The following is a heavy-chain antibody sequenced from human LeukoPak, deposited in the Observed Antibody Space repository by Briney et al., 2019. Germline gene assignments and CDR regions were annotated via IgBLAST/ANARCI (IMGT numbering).Heavy chain of an antibody. CDR1: GYSLSELP. D-gene: IGHD2-8*01. Sequence: ASVKVSCKVSGYSLSELPMHWVRQAPGKGREWMGGFDPEDGERIYAHKFQGRITMTEDTSTDTAYMELKRLRSEDTAVYYCASESIVLKVYADGKAFDVWGQGTMVTVSS. J-gene: IGHJ3*01. CDR2: FDPEDGER. V-gene: IGHV1-24*01. CDR3: ASESIVLKVYADGKAFDV.